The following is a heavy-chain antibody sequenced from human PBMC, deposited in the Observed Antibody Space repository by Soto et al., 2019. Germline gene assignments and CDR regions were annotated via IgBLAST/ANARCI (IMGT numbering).Heavy chain of an antibody. V-gene: IGHV1-18*04. Sequence: GASVNVSCKSSGYTFTSYCISWVRQAPGQGLEWMGWISAYNGNTNYAQKLQGRVTMTTDTSTSTAYMELRSLRSDDTAVYYCARVRYYDSSNWFDPWGQGTLVTVSS. CDR1: GYTFTSYC. J-gene: IGHJ5*02. D-gene: IGHD3-22*01. CDR3: ARVRYYDSSNWFDP. CDR2: ISAYNGNT.